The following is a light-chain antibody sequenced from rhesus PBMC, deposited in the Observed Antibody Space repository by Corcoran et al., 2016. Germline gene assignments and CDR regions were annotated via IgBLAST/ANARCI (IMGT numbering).Light chain of an antibody. CDR2: GAS. V-gene: IGKV3-10*01. CDR1: QSVSSD. Sequence: QVILTQSPATLSLSPGERATLSCRASQSVSSDLAWYQQKPGQAPRLLIYGASRRATGIPDRCSGSGSGTDFTLTSSSQEPEDVGVYPCYNPRSGWTFGQGTKVEIK. J-gene: IGKJ1*01. CDR3: YNPRSGWT.